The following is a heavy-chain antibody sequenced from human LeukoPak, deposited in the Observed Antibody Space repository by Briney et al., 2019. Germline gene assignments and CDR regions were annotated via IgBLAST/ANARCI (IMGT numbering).Heavy chain of an antibody. CDR2: IYYSGSA. J-gene: IGHJ3*02. D-gene: IGHD3-9*01. V-gene: IGHV4-31*03. Sequence: SETLSLTCNVSGGSISNGYNYWSWIRQHPGKGLEWIGYIYYSGSAYYNPSLKSRLTISVDTSKNQFSLNLSSVTTADTAVYYCARENILNGYSNAFDIWGQGTMVTVSS. CDR1: GGSISNGYNY. CDR3: ARENILNGYSNAFDI.